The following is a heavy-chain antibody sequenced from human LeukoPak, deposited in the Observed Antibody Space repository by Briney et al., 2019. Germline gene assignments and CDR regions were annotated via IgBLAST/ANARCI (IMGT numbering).Heavy chain of an antibody. CDR2: IYHSGST. CDR1: GGSLSSGGYS. J-gene: IGHJ4*02. V-gene: IGHV4-30-2*01. CDR3: ARASRIVAAGRWGWYFDY. D-gene: IGHD6-13*01. Sequence: SETLSLTCAVSGGSLSSGGYSWSWLRQPPGRGREGVGYIYHSGSTYYNPSLKSRVTISVDRSKNQFSLKLSSVTAADTAVYYCARASRIVAAGRWGWYFDYWGQGTLVTVSS.